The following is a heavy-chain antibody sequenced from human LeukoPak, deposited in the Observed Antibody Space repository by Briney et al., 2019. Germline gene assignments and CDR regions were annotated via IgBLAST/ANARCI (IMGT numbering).Heavy chain of an antibody. CDR2: PPSSGSTI. V-gene: IGHV3-11*01. CDR3: ARDPSLVGATQYYFDY. CDR1: GFTFSDYY. Sequence: GGSLRLSCAASGFTFSDYYMSWIRQAPGKGLEWVPPPPSSGSTIYYADSVKGRFTISRDNAKNSLYLQMNSLRAEDTAVYYCARDPSLVGATQYYFDYWGQGTLVTVSS. D-gene: IGHD1-26*01. J-gene: IGHJ4*02.